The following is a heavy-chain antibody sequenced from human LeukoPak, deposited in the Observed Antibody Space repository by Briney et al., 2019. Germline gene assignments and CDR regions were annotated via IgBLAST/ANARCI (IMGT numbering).Heavy chain of an antibody. CDR2: IIPIFGTA. CDR3: ARDRVMITFGGVIVKRSDAFDI. V-gene: IGHV1-69*13. CDR1: GGTSSSYA. Sequence: GASVKVSCKASGGTSSSYAISWVRQAPGQGLEWMGGIIPIFGTANYAQKFQGRVTITADESTSTAYMELSSLRSEDTAVYYCARDRVMITFGGVIVKRSDAFDIWGQGTMVTVSS. J-gene: IGHJ3*02. D-gene: IGHD3-16*02.